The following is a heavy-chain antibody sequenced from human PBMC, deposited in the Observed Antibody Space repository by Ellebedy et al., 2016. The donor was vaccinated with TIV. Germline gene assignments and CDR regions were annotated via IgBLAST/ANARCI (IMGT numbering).Heavy chain of an antibody. D-gene: IGHD3-3*01. J-gene: IGHJ4*02. V-gene: IGHV4-39*01. Sequence: SETLSLXCTVSGGSISSSSYYWGWIRQPPGKGLEWIGSIYYSGSTYYNPSLKSRVTISVDTSKNQFSLKLSSVTAADTAVYYCARGTSYDFWSGYYPYLDYWGQGTLVTVSS. CDR3: ARGTSYDFWSGYYPYLDY. CDR2: IYYSGST. CDR1: GGSISSSSYY.